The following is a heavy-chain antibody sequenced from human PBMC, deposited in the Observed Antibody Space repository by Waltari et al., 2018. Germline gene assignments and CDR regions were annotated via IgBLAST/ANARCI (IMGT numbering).Heavy chain of an antibody. CDR1: GYTFTRYA. V-gene: IGHV1-3*01. Sequence: QVQLVQSGAEVKKPGASVKVSCKASGYTFTRYAMHWVRHAPGQRTDWMGWINAGNGNTKYSQKFQGRVTITRDTSASTAYMELSSLRSEDTAVYYCARSLGDFWSGYFYYYYYGMDVWGQGTTVTVSS. J-gene: IGHJ6*02. CDR2: INAGNGNT. CDR3: ARSLGDFWSGYFYYYYYGMDV. D-gene: IGHD3-3*01.